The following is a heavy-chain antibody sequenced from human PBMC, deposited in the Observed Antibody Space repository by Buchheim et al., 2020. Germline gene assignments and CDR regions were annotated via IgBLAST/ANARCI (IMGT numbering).Heavy chain of an antibody. CDR3: TVDMAMAVHNF. V-gene: IGHV3-7*02. Sequence: EVQLVESGGGLVQPGGSLRLSCAVSGYNLNNHWLSWIRQAPGKGLEWVANINPDGSGKYYVDSVGGRFTVSRDNAEKSLYLGMNSLRVEDTAVYYCTVDMAMAVHNFWGQGTL. CDR2: INPDGSGK. D-gene: IGHD5-18*01. J-gene: IGHJ4*02. CDR1: GYNLNNHW.